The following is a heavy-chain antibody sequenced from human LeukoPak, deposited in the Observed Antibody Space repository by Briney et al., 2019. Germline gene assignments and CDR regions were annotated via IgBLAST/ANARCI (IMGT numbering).Heavy chain of an antibody. D-gene: IGHD5-24*01. J-gene: IGHJ4*02. CDR3: AREGRRDGYNAFDY. CDR1: GGSISSSNW. CDR2: IYHSGST. Sequence: KASETLSLTCAVSGGSISSSNWWSWVRQPPGKGLEWIGEIYHSGSTNYNPSLKSRVTISVDKSKNQFSLKLSSVTAADTAVCYCAREGRRDGYNAFDYWGQGTLVTVSS. V-gene: IGHV4-4*02.